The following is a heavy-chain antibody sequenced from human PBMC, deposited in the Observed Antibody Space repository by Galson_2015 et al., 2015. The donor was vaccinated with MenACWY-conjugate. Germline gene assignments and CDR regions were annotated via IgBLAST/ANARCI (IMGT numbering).Heavy chain of an antibody. Sequence: LRLSCAASGFTFSSYEMNWVRQAPGKGLEWVSYISSSGFTIYYADSVKGRFTISRDNAKNSLYLQMNSLRAEDSAVYYCATRSGDGGGGYCFDYWGQGTLVTVSS. CDR1: GFTFSSYE. J-gene: IGHJ4*02. CDR3: ATRSGDGGGGYCFDY. D-gene: IGHD4-23*01. CDR2: ISSSGFTI. V-gene: IGHV3-48*03.